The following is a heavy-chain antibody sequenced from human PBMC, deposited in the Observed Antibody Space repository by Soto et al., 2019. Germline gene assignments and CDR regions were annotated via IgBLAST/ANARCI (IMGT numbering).Heavy chain of an antibody. V-gene: IGHV4-30-4*01. J-gene: IGHJ4*02. CDR3: ATESGSTYGYFDH. CDR1: GGSVTSDEDY. Sequence: SETLSLTCTVSGGSVTSDEDYWTWIRQSPGKGLEWIGYISNSGSTGYNPSLRTRLSMSVDRSKNQFTLSLTSVTAADTAVYLCATESGSTYGYFDHWGQGTQVTVSS. D-gene: IGHD5-18*01. CDR2: ISNSGST.